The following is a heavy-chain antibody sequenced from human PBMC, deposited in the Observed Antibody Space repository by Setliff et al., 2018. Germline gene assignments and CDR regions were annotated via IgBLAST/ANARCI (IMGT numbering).Heavy chain of an antibody. CDR1: GASINSLYW. CDR2: NYHDGND. J-gene: IGHJ4*02. CDR3: AKGGGRYHSDS. Sequence: SETLSLTCTVSGASINSLYWWSWVRQPPGKGLEWIGENYHDGNDKYTPSVHYSPSLKSRVTISIDKSNNQFSLKLASMTAADTAVYYCAKGGGRYHSDSWGQGILVTVSS. V-gene: IGHV4-4*02. D-gene: IGHD1-1*01.